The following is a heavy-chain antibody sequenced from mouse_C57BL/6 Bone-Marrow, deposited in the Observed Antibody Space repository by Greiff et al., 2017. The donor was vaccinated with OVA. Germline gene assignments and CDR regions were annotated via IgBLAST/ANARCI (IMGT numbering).Heavy chain of an antibody. Sequence: EVQLQQSGAELVRPGASVKLSCTASGFNIKDDYMHWVKQRPEQGLEWIGWIDPENGDTDYASNFQGQATITADPSSNTPYLQLSSLKSEDTAVYYCTTDGNFDYWGQGTTLTVSS. CDR3: TTDGNFDY. J-gene: IGHJ2*01. V-gene: IGHV14-4*01. CDR2: IDPENGDT. CDR1: GFNIKDDY. D-gene: IGHD2-3*01.